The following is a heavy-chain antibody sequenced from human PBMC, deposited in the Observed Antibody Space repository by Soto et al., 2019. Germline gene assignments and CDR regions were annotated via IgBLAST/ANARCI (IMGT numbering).Heavy chain of an antibody. CDR3: ARVLRDSSGYYIDS. V-gene: IGHV4-59*01. CDR1: GGSISSYY. CDR2: IYYSGST. D-gene: IGHD3-22*01. Sequence: SETLSLTCTVSGGSISSYYWSWIRQPPGKGLAWIGYIYYSGSTNYNPSLKSRVTISVDTSKNQFSLKLSSVTAPDTAVYYCARVLRDSSGYYIDSWGQGTLVPVSS. J-gene: IGHJ4*02.